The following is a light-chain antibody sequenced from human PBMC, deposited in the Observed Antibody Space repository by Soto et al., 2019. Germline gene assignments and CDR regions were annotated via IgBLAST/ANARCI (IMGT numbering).Light chain of an antibody. CDR1: QSITRY. V-gene: IGKV1-39*01. J-gene: IGKJ3*01. CDR3: QQSHSSPIT. CDR2: AAS. Sequence: DLQMTQSPSSLSASVGDRVTITCRASQSITRYLNWYQQKPGKAPKLLIYAASNLQSGVPSRFSGSGSGTDFTLTISSLQPEDFASYYCQQSHSSPITFGPGTKVEIK.